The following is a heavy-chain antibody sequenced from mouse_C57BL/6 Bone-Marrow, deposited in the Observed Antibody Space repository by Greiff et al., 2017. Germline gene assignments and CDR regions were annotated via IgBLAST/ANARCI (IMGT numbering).Heavy chain of an antibody. CDR3: ARDGPSITTVVARYFDV. CDR1: GYSITSGYY. J-gene: IGHJ1*03. D-gene: IGHD1-1*01. V-gene: IGHV3-6*01. CDR2: ISYDGSN. Sequence: EVQLQQSGPGLVKPSQSLSLTCSVTGYSITSGYYWNWIRQFPGNKLEWMGYISYDGSNNYNPSLKNRISITRDTSKNQFFLKLNSVTTEDTATYYCARDGPSITTVVARYFDVWGTGTTVTVSS.